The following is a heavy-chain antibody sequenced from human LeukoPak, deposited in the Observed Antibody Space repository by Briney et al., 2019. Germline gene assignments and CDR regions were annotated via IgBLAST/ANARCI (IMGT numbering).Heavy chain of an antibody. Sequence: SETLSLTCTVSGGSISSSSYSWSWIRQPAGKGLEWIGRIYISGSTNYNPSLKSRVTISVDTSKNQFSLKLTSVTAADTAVYYCAREADSPKGFHAVDTWGQGTMVSVSS. D-gene: IGHD3-22*01. J-gene: IGHJ3*02. CDR2: IYISGST. CDR1: GGSISSSSYS. V-gene: IGHV4-61*02. CDR3: AREADSPKGFHAVDT.